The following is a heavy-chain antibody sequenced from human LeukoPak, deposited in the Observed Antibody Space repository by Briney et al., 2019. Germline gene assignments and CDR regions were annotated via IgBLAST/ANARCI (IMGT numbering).Heavy chain of an antibody. D-gene: IGHD1-26*01. CDR1: GGSFSGYY. J-gene: IGHJ5*02. V-gene: IGHV4-34*01. CDR3: ARCSGGSYYLTWFDP. Sequence: PSETLSLTCAVYGGSFSGYYWSWIRQPPGKGLEWIGEINHSGSTNYNPSLKSRVTISVDTSKNQFSLKLSSVTAADTAVYYCARCSGGSYYLTWFDPWGQGTLDTVSS. CDR2: INHSGST.